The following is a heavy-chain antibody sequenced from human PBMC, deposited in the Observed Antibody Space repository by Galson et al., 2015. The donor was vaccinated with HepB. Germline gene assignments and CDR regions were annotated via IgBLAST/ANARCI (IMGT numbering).Heavy chain of an antibody. CDR1: GFTFSGDS. V-gene: IGHV3-48*02. J-gene: IGHJ4*02. D-gene: IGHD6-13*01. CDR2: IDSSGRTI. CDR3: ARSKWIEAAECSH. Sequence: SLRLSCAASGFTFSGDSMNWVRQAPGKGLEWISYIDSSGRTISYPDSVKGRFTVSRDNAKNLLYLQMNSLRDEDTAVYYCARSKWIEAAECSHWCQGTLVTVSS.